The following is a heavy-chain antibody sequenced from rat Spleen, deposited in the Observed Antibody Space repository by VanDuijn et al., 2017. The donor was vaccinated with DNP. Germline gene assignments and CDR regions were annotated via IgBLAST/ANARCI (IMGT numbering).Heavy chain of an antibody. J-gene: IGHJ3*01. Sequence: QVQLQQSGAELAKPGSSVKISCKASGYTFTSYAMHWIKQTTGQALEWTGYIAPGSGGTKYNEKFKGRATLTVDKSSSTAYMQLSSLTPVDTAVYYFARRSGYGNWFAYWGHGTLVTVSS. D-gene: IGHD4-3*01. CDR3: ARRSGYGNWFAY. CDR2: IAPGSGGT. CDR1: GYTFTSYA. V-gene: IGHV1-57*01.